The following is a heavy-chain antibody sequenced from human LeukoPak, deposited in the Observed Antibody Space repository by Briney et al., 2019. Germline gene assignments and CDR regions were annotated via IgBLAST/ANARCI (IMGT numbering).Heavy chain of an antibody. CDR1: GLTFSSYD. Sequence: GGSLRLSCAASGLTFSSYDMHWVRQVPTKGLEWVSSVGATGDTYYAGSVKGRFTISRDNSKNTLYLQMDSLRAEDTAVYYCAKVHKYGSGSYYAYYYYGMDVWGQGTTVTVSS. V-gene: IGHV3-13*01. CDR3: AKVHKYGSGSYYAYYYYGMDV. J-gene: IGHJ6*02. D-gene: IGHD3-10*01. CDR2: VGATGDT.